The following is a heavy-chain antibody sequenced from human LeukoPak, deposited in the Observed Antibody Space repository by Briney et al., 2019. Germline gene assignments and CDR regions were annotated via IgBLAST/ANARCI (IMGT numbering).Heavy chain of an antibody. CDR2: INHSGST. CDR3: ARAVAGCLWY. CDR1: GGSFSGYY. Sequence: SETLSLTCAVYGGSFSGYYWSWIRQPPGKGLEWIGGINHSGSTNYNPSLKSRVTISVDTSKNQFSLKLSSVTAADTAVYYCARAVAGCLWYWGQGTLVTVSS. D-gene: IGHD6-19*01. J-gene: IGHJ4*02. V-gene: IGHV4-34*01.